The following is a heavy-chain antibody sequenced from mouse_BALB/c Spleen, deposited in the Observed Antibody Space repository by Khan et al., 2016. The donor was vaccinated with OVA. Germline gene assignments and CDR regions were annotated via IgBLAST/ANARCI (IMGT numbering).Heavy chain of an antibody. V-gene: IGHV2-6-7*01. D-gene: IGHD2-10*01. Sequence: QVQLKESGPGLVAPSQSLSITCTVSGFSLTGYGVNWVRQPPGKGLEWPGMIWGDGSTDYNSALKSRLNLSKDNSKSQVFLKMNSLQTDDKARYYCARAYYGNYRGAMDYWGQGTSVTVSS. CDR2: IWGDGST. CDR3: ARAYYGNYRGAMDY. CDR1: GFSLTGYG. J-gene: IGHJ4*01.